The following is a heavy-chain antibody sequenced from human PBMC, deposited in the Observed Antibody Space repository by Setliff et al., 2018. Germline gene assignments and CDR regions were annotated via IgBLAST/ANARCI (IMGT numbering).Heavy chain of an antibody. CDR3: ARGLNYGPATQA. J-gene: IGHJ5*02. Sequence: ASVKVSCKASGYTFTKYGINWVRQAPGQGLEWMGWISAYNGNTNYAQKLQGRVTMTTDASTSTAYMELRSLRSDDAAVYYCARGLNYGPATQAWGQGTLVTVSS. CDR2: ISAYNGNT. D-gene: IGHD3-10*01. V-gene: IGHV1-18*01. CDR1: GYTFTKYG.